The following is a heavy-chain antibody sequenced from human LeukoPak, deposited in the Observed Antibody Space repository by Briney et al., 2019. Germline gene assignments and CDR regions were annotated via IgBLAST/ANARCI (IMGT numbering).Heavy chain of an antibody. CDR2: ISYDGSNK. V-gene: IGHV3-30-3*01. CDR3: AREGHDSSGYYVADY. J-gene: IGHJ4*02. Sequence: GGSLRLSCAASGFTFSSYAMHWVRQAPGKGLEWVAVISYDGSNKYYADSVKGRFTISRDNSKNTLYLQMSSLRAEDTAVHYCAREGHDSSGYYVADYWGQGTLVTVSS. CDR1: GFTFSSYA. D-gene: IGHD3-22*01.